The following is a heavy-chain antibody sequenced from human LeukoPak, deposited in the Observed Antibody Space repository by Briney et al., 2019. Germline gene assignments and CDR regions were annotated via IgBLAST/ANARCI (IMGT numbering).Heavy chain of an antibody. Sequence: PSETLSLTCTVSGGSISSGGYSWSWIRQPPGKGLEWIGYIYHSGSTYYNPSLKSRVTISVDRSKNQFSLKLSSVTAADTAVYHCARGAIAAKNNWFDPWGQGTLVTVSS. V-gene: IGHV4-30-2*01. CDR2: IYHSGST. CDR3: ARGAIAAKNNWFDP. D-gene: IGHD2-15*01. CDR1: GGSISSGGYS. J-gene: IGHJ5*02.